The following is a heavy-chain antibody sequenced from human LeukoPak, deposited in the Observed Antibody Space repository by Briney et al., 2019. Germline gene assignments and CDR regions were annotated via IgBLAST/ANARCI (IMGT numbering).Heavy chain of an antibody. V-gene: IGHV2-70*11. CDR1: GGSFSGYY. Sequence: TLSLTCAVYGGSFSGYYWSWIRQPPGKALEWLARIDWDDDKYYSTSLKTRLTISKDTSKNQVVLTMTNMDPVDTATYYCARILLWPSYRALDYWGQGTLVTVSS. D-gene: IGHD2-2*01. CDR2: IDWDDDK. J-gene: IGHJ4*02. CDR3: ARILLWPSYRALDY.